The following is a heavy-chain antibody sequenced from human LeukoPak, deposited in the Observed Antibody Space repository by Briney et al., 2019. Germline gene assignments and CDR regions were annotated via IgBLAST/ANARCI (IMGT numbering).Heavy chain of an antibody. V-gene: IGHV3-23*01. Sequence: GGSLRLSCAASGFTFSSYAMSWVRQAPGKGLEWVSAISGSGDSTFYADSVKGRFTISRDNSRNTLYLQMSSLRPEDTAVYYCTKWSGFGDDWGQGTLVTVSS. CDR2: ISGSGDST. D-gene: IGHD3-10*01. CDR1: GFTFSSYA. J-gene: IGHJ4*02. CDR3: TKWSGFGDD.